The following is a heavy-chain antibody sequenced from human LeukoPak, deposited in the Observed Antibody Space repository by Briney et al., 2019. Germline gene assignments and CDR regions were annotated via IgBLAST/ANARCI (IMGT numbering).Heavy chain of an antibody. V-gene: IGHV1-2*02. Sequence: GGSLRLSCAASGFTFSSYGMHWVRQAPGQGLEWMGWINPNSGGTNYAQKFQGRVTMTRDTSISTAYMELSRLRSDDTAVYYCARVTGYYDSNYWGQGTLVTVSS. CDR3: ARVTGYYDSNY. D-gene: IGHD3-22*01. CDR2: INPNSGGT. J-gene: IGHJ4*02. CDR1: GFTFSSYG.